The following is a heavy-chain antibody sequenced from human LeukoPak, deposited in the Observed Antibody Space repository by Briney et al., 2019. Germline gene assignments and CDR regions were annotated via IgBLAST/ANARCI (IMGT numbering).Heavy chain of an antibody. CDR1: GGSFSGYY. CDR3: ARVVGYYRGSKYWYFDL. J-gene: IGHJ2*01. V-gene: IGHV4-34*01. Sequence: PSETLSLTCAVYGGSFSGYYWSWIRQPPGKGLEWIGEINHSGSTNYNPSLKSRVTISVDTSKNQFSLKLSSVTAADTAVYYCARVVGYYRGSKYWYFDLWGRGTLVTVSS. D-gene: IGHD1-26*01. CDR2: INHSGST.